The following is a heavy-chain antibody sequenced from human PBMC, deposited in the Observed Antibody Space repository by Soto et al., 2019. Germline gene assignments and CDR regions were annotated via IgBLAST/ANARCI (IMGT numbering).Heavy chain of an antibody. J-gene: IGHJ4*02. CDR1: GFTFSSYS. CDR2: INSSSSTI. CDR3: AREVPAAIGY. V-gene: IGHV3-48*01. D-gene: IGHD2-2*02. Sequence: EVQLVESGGGLVQPGGSLRLSCAASGFTFSSYSMNWVRQAPGKGLEWVSYINSSSSTIYYADSGKGRFTISRDNAKKSLYLRMNSLRAEDTAVYYCAREVPAAIGYWGQGTLVTVSS.